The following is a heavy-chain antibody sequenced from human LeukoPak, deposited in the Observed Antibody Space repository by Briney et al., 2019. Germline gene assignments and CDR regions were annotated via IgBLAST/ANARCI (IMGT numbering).Heavy chain of an antibody. CDR1: GYTLTELS. J-gene: IGHJ5*02. D-gene: IGHD2-2*01. Sequence: ASVKVSRKVSGYTLTELSMHWVRQAPGKGLEWMGGFDPEDGETIYAQKFQGRVTMTEDTSTDTAYMELSSLRSEDTAVYYCATTRYCSSTSCYFYWFDPWGQGTLVTVSS. V-gene: IGHV1-24*01. CDR2: FDPEDGET. CDR3: ATTRYCSSTSCYFYWFDP.